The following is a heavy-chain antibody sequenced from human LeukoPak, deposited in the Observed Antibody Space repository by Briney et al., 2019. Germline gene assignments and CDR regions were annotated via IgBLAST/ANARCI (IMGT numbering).Heavy chain of an antibody. V-gene: IGHV3-23*01. CDR1: GFTFSSYA. D-gene: IGHD3-22*01. CDR2: ISGSGGST. Sequence: PGGSLRLSCAASGFTFSSYAMSWVRQAPGKGLEWVSAISGSGGSTYYADSVKGRFTISRDNSKNTLYLQMNSLRAEDTAVYYCAKDGDSRVRYYYYYMDVWGKGTTVTVSS. CDR3: AKDGDSRVRYYYYYMDV. J-gene: IGHJ6*03.